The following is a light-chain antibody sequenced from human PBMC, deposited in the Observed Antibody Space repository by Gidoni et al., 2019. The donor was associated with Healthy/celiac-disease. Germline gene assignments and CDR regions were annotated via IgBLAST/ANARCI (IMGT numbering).Light chain of an antibody. CDR1: QSISSY. J-gene: IGKJ1*01. CDR3: PQSYSTSWT. V-gene: IGKV1-39*01. CDR2: AAS. Sequence: DIQMTQSPSSLSASVGDRVTITCRASQSISSYLNWYQQKPGKAPKLLIYAASSLQSGVPSRFSGSGSGTAFTLTISSLQPEDFATYYCPQSYSTSWTFGQGTKVEIK.